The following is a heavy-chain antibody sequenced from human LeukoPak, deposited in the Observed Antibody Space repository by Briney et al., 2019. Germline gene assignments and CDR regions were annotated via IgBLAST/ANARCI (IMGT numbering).Heavy chain of an antibody. CDR2: IWCDGSHK. CDR3: ARNFRSGSLDY. D-gene: IGHD3-10*01. Sequence: GGSLRLSCAASGFTFNYYGMHWVRQAPGKGLEGVAVIWCDGSHKYYADSVKGRFTISRDNSKNTMYLQVNSLRADDTAVFYCARNFRSGSLDYWGQGTLVTVSS. CDR1: GFTFNYYG. V-gene: IGHV3-33*01. J-gene: IGHJ4*02.